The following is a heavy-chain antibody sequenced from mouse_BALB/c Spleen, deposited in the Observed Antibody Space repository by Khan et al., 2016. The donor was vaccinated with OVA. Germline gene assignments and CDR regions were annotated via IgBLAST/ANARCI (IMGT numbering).Heavy chain of an antibody. CDR3: AGGGGGDWFAY. CDR1: GYTFTDFT. D-gene: IGHD1-1*02. J-gene: IGHJ3*01. CDR2: VNTYYGDA. Sequence: VQLQQSGAELVRPGVSVRISCKGSGYTFTDFTMHWVKQSHAQSLEWIGVVNTYYGDATYNQKFKGKATMTVDKSSTTAYMELARLTSEDSAIYFCAGGGGGDWFAYWGQGTLVTVSA. V-gene: IGHV1S137*01.